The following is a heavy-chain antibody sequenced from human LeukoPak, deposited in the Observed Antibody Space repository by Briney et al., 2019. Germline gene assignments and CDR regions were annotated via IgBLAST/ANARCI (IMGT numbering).Heavy chain of an antibody. CDR3: ARNPRGVVPATREFDP. J-gene: IGHJ5*02. Sequence: ASVKVSCKASGYTFTSYGISWVRQASGQGLEWMGWISAYNGNTNYAQKLQGRVTMTTDTSTSTAYMELRSLRSDDTAVYYCARNPRGVVPATREFDPWGQGTLVTVSS. D-gene: IGHD2-2*01. CDR1: GYTFTSYG. V-gene: IGHV1-18*04. CDR2: ISAYNGNT.